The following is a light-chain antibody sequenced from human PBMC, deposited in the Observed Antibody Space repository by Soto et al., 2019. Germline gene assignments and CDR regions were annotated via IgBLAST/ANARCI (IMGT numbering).Light chain of an antibody. V-gene: IGLV1-44*01. CDR1: RSNIGSNP. J-gene: IGLJ2*01. Sequence: QSVLTQPPSASGTPGQRVTISCSGSRSNIGSNPVNWYQQLPGTAPKLLIYSNNQRPSGVPDRFSGSKSGTSASLAISGLQSEEEADYYCAAWDDSFVVFGGGTQLTV. CDR2: SNN. CDR3: AAWDDSFVV.